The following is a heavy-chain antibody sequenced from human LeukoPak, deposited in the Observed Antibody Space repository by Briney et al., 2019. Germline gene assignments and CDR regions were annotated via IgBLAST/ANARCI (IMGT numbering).Heavy chain of an antibody. D-gene: IGHD3-22*01. CDR3: AKGQSYYDSSGYTPGVDY. V-gene: IGHV3-9*01. J-gene: IGHJ4*02. CDR1: GFTFDDYA. CDR2: ISWNSGST. Sequence: GRSLRLSCAASGFTFDDYAMHWVRQAPGKGLEWVSGISWNSGSTGYADSVKGRFTISRDNAKNSLYLQMNSLRAEDTALYYCAKGQSYYDSSGYTPGVDYWGQGTLVTVSS.